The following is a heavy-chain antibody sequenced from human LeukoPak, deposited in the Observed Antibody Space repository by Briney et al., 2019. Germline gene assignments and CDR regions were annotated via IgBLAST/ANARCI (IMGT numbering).Heavy chain of an antibody. V-gene: IGHV1-18*01. Sequence: ASVKVSCKASGYTFTSYGINWVRQAPGQGLEWMGWISPYNGNTKYAEKIQRRVTITTDTSTSTAYMELRSLSSDDTAVYHCARDQRGYGDSSGASKWIDPWGQGTLVTVSS. CDR2: ISPYNGNT. CDR1: GYTFTSYG. CDR3: ARDQRGYGDSSGASKWIDP. D-gene: IGHD4-17*01. J-gene: IGHJ5*02.